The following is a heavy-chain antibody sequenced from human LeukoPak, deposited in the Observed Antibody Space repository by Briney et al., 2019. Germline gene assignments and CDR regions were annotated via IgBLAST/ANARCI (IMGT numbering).Heavy chain of an antibody. J-gene: IGHJ2*01. Sequence: ASVKVSCKVSGYTLTELSMHWVRQAPGKGLEWMGGFDPEDGETIYAQKFQGRVTMTEDTSTDTAYMELSSLRSEDTAVYYCATGPAAAGPEGDTTRYFDLWGRGTLVTVSS. V-gene: IGHV1-24*01. CDR2: FDPEDGET. CDR1: GYTLTELS. CDR3: ATGPAAAGPEGDTTRYFDL. D-gene: IGHD6-13*01.